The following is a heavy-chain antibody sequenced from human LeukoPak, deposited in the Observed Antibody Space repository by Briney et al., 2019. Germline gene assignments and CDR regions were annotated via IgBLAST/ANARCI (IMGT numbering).Heavy chain of an antibody. D-gene: IGHD2-2*01. CDR3: RIVVVPAAHNYHYYYGMDV. Sequence: SATLSLTCAVSDGSFSGFYWSWIRQSPGKGLEWIGEINHSGSTNYNPSLKGRVIISVDTSKNQFSLKLTSVTAADTAVYYCRIVVVPAAHNYHYYYGMDVWGQGTTVTVSS. CDR2: INHSGST. J-gene: IGHJ6*02. CDR1: DGSFSGFY. V-gene: IGHV4-34*01.